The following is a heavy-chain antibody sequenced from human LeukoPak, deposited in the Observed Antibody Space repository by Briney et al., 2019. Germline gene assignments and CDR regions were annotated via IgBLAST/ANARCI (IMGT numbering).Heavy chain of an antibody. Sequence: SETLSLTCTVSGGSISSYYWSWIRQPPGKGLEWIGYIYYSGSTNYNPSLKSRVTISVDTSKNQFSLKLRSVTAADTAVDYCARGASIAVAGESAFDICGQGTMVTVSS. CDR2: IYYSGST. J-gene: IGHJ3*02. CDR3: ARGASIAVAGESAFDI. CDR1: GGSISSYY. V-gene: IGHV4-59*01. D-gene: IGHD6-19*01.